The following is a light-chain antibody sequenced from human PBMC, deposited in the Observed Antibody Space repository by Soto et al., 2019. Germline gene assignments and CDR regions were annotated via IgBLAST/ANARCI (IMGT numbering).Light chain of an antibody. CDR2: GTF. CDR1: QSMTTK. CDR3: QQYNNWPWT. V-gene: IGKV3-15*01. Sequence: IVITLSTTALTLSTDEEVTLSCRASQSMTTKLAWYQQKPGQSPRLLIHGTFTRATGIPARFSGSGSGTEFTLTISTLQSEDFAVYYCQQYNNWPWTFGQGTSVDI. J-gene: IGKJ1*01.